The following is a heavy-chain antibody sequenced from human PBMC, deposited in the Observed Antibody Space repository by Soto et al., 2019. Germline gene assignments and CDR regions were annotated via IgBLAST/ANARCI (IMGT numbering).Heavy chain of an antibody. V-gene: IGHV1-69*13. J-gene: IGHJ6*02. Sequence: SVKVSCKASGCTFSSYAISCGRQAPGQVLEWMGGIIPIFGTANYAQKFQGRVTITADESTSTAYMELSSLRSEDTAVYYCARISQWLVPSYYYYGMDVWGQGTTVTVSS. D-gene: IGHD6-19*01. CDR3: ARISQWLVPSYYYYGMDV. CDR1: GCTFSSYA. CDR2: IIPIFGTA.